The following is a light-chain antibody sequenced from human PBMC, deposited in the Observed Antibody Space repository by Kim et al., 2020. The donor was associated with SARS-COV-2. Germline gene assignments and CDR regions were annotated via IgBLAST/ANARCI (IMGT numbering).Light chain of an antibody. CDR1: QGISSY. V-gene: IGKV1-8*01. CDR3: KQYYSYPLT. CDR2: AAS. J-gene: IGKJ4*01. Sequence: ASTGDRVTITCRASQGISSYLAWNQQKPGKAPKLLIYAASALQSGVPSRFSGSGSGTDFTLTISCLQSEDFATYYCKQYYSYPLTFGGGTKVDIK.